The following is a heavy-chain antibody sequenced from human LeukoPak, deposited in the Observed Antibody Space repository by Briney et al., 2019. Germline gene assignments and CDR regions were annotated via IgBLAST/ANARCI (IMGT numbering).Heavy chain of an antibody. J-gene: IGHJ4*02. D-gene: IGHD6-13*01. V-gene: IGHV3-30*04. CDR2: ISYDGSNK. Sequence: GRSLRLSCAASGFTFSSYAMHWVRQAPGKGLEWVAVISYDGSNKYYADSVKGRFTISRDNSKNTLYLQMNSLRAEDTAVYYCAGDFIAAFFDYWGQGTLVTVSS. CDR1: GFTFSSYA. CDR3: AGDFIAAFFDY.